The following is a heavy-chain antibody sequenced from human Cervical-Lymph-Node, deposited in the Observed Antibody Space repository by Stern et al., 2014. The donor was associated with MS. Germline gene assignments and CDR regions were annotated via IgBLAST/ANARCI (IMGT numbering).Heavy chain of an antibody. D-gene: IGHD3-10*01. CDR3: ARDKTGGGDFDS. J-gene: IGHJ4*02. Sequence: EVQLVQSGGGLVKPGGSLRLSCAASGFPFGTFSLNWVRQTPGKGLEWVASISGGSKYIYYADSVEGRFTISRDNANNSLFIQMNSLRAGDTAVYYCARDKTGGGDFDSWGQGTLVTVSS. V-gene: IGHV3-21*01. CDR2: ISGGSKYI. CDR1: GFPFGTFS.